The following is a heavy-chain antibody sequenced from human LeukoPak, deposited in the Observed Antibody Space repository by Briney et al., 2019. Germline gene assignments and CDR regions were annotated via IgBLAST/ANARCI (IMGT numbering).Heavy chain of an antibody. CDR1: GGSIGSYY. D-gene: IGHD6-13*01. J-gene: IGHJ6*02. CDR3: ARGYSSSWPYYYYGMDV. CDR2: IYYSGST. Sequence: SETLSLTCTVSGGSIGSYYWSWIRQPPGKGLEWIGYIYYSGSTNYNPSLKSRVTISVDTSKNQFSLKLSSVTAADTAVYYCARGYSSSWPYYYYGMDVWGQGTTVTVSS. V-gene: IGHV4-59*01.